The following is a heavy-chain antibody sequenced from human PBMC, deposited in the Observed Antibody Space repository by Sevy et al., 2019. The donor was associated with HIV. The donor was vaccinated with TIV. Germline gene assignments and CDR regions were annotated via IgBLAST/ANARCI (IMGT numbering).Heavy chain of an antibody. CDR1: GFTFSNYW. D-gene: IGHD3-16*01. CDR2: IKEDGSEK. Sequence: GGALRLSCAASGFTFSNYWMSWVRQAPGKGLEWVAKIKEDGSEKQCVDSVKGRFTISRDNAKNSLYLQMNSLRAEDTAVYYCATGSRLTDVWGKGTTVTVSS. J-gene: IGHJ6*04. V-gene: IGHV3-7*01. CDR3: ATGSRLTDV.